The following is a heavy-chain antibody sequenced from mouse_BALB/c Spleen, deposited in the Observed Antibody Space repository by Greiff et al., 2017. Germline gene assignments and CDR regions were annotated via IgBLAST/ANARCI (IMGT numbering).Heavy chain of an antibody. D-gene: IGHD2-10*01. CDR1: GYAFSSYW. J-gene: IGHJ4*01. Sequence: VQLQQSGPELVKPGASVKISCNASGYAFSSYWMNWVKQRPGQGLEWIGYINPSSGYTNYNQKFKDKATLTADKSSSTAYMQLSSLTSEDSAVYYCAKTYYDYAMDYWGQGTSVTVSS. CDR3: AKTYYDYAMDY. V-gene: IGHV1S26*01. CDR2: INPSSGYT.